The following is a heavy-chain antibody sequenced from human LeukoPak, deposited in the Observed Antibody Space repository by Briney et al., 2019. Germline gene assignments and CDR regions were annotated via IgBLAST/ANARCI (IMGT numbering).Heavy chain of an antibody. V-gene: IGHV3-23*01. CDR2: LSGRGGST. CDR3: AKWYCSGGSCSPRADC. Sequence: GGTLRLSCAASGFTFSSYGMSWVRQAPGKGLEWVSTLSGRGGSTYYADSVKGRFAISRDNYKNTLYLPMNSLRAEDTALYYCAKWYCSGGSCSPRADCWGQGTLVTVSS. J-gene: IGHJ4*02. D-gene: IGHD2-15*01. CDR1: GFTFSSYG.